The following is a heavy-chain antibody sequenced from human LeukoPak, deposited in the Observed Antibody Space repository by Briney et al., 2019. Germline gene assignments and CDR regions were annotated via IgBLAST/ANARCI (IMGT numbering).Heavy chain of an antibody. Sequence: PSETLSLTCIVSSGSISSGDYSWGWIRQAPGKGLEWIGTIQSSGSTYYNPSLKSRVTLSVDTSKNQFSLKLTSVTAADTAVYYCAGLGKTYYYNSSGYYSSLYYFAYWGQGTLVTVSS. V-gene: IGHV4-39*01. D-gene: IGHD3-22*01. CDR1: SGSISSGDYS. CDR2: IQSSGST. CDR3: AGLGKTYYYNSSGYYSSLYYFAY. J-gene: IGHJ4*02.